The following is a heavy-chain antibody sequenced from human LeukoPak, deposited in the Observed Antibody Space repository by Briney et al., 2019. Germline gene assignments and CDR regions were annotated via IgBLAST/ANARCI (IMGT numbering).Heavy chain of an antibody. D-gene: IGHD4-17*01. V-gene: IGHV1-2*02. CDR1: GYTFTDYY. CDR2: INPKSGGT. CDR3: ASGYGTHPRDH. Sequence: VASVKVSCKASGYTFTDYYLHWVRQAPGQGLEWMGWINPKSGGTKYSQKFQGRVTLTRDTTNTTPYMEVRGLRYDDSAMYHCASGYGTHPRDHWGQGTLVIVAS. J-gene: IGHJ4*02.